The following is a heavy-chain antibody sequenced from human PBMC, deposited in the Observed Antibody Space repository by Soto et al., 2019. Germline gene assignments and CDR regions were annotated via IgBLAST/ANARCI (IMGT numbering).Heavy chain of an antibody. CDR2: INAGNGNT. CDR3: ARDSKRGVVAATPRPPHWFDP. V-gene: IGHV1-3*01. Sequence: QVQLVQSGAEVKKPGASVKVSCKASGYTFTSYAMHWVRQAPGQRLEWMGWINAGNGNTKYSQKFQGRVTITRDTSASTAYMELSSLRSEDTAVYYCARDSKRGVVAATPRPPHWFDPWGQGTLVTVSS. CDR1: GYTFTSYA. J-gene: IGHJ5*02. D-gene: IGHD2-15*01.